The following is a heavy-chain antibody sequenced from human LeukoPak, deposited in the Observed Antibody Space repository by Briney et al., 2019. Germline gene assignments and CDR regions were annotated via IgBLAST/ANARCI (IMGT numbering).Heavy chain of an antibody. Sequence: PSETLSLTCTVSGGSISSYYWSWIRQPAGKGLEWIGRIYLSGSTNYNSSLKSRVTMSVDTSKNQFSLKLSSVTAADTAVYYCARATNRRWLRFRGIGYYFDYWGQGTLVTVSS. CDR1: GGSISSYY. CDR2: IYLSGST. D-gene: IGHD5-12*01. J-gene: IGHJ4*02. CDR3: ARATNRRWLRFRGIGYYFDY. V-gene: IGHV4-4*07.